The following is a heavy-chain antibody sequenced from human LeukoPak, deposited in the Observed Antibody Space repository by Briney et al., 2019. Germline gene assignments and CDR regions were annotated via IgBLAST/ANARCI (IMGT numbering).Heavy chain of an antibody. V-gene: IGHV3-30*04. J-gene: IGHJ4*02. CDR1: GFTFSSYA. Sequence: GRSLRLSCAASGFTFSSYAMHWVRQAPGKGLEWVAVISYDGSNKYYADSVKGRFTISRDNSKNTLYLQMNSLRAEDTAVYYCAREKAGSHTVVTLNNGPFDYWGQGTLVTVSS. D-gene: IGHD4-23*01. CDR3: AREKAGSHTVVTLNNGPFDY. CDR2: ISYDGSNK.